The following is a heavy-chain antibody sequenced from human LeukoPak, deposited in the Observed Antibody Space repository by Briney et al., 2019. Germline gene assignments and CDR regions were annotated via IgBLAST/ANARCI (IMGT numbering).Heavy chain of an antibody. J-gene: IGHJ4*02. Sequence: GGSLRLSCVASGFTFSSYAMSWVRQAPGKGLEWLSGLSGSGGTTYYADSVKGRFTISRDNSKNTLYLQMNTLRAEDTAVYYCAKGSSTNTYYFGSWGQGTLVTVSS. CDR2: LSGSGGTT. CDR1: GFTFSSYA. V-gene: IGHV3-23*01. CDR3: AKGSSTNTYYFGS. D-gene: IGHD3-3*02.